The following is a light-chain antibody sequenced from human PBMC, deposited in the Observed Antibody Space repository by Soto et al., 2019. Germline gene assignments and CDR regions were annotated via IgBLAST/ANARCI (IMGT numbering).Light chain of an antibody. V-gene: IGKV3-20*01. J-gene: IGKJ1*01. CDR1: QSVSSSY. CDR2: GAS. Sequence: EIVLTQSPGTLSLSPGERATLSCRASQSVSSSYLAWFQQKPGQAPRLLIYGASSRATGIPDRFSGSGSGTDFTLTISRLELEDFAVYYCQQYGSLPRTFGQGTKV. CDR3: QQYGSLPRT.